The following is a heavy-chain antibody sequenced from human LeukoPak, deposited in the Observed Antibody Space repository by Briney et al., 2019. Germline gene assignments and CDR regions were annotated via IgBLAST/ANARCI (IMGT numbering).Heavy chain of an antibody. J-gene: IGHJ4*02. V-gene: IGHV4-39*01. CDR2: MYYSGST. CDR3: ARHYYDSSGYYPWYFDH. Sequence: SYYWGWGRQAPGKGLEWIGSMYYSGSTYYNKSLKRRVTISVDTYKNHFSLKLTSVTAADTAVYYCARHYYDSSGYYPWYFDHGGQGTRV. CDR1: SYY. D-gene: IGHD3-22*01.